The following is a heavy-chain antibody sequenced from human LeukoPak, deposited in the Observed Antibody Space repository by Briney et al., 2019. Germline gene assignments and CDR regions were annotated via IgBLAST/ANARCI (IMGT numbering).Heavy chain of an antibody. V-gene: IGHV4-34*01. CDR1: GGSFSGYY. Sequence: SETLSLTCAVYGGSFSGYYWSWIRQPPGKGLEWIGEINHSGSTNYNPSLKSRVTISVDTSKNQFSLKLSSVTAADTAVYYCAGGLYDSSGYYYPLGGHWFDPWGQGTLVTVSS. J-gene: IGHJ5*02. D-gene: IGHD3-22*01. CDR3: AGGLYDSSGYYYPLGGHWFDP. CDR2: INHSGST.